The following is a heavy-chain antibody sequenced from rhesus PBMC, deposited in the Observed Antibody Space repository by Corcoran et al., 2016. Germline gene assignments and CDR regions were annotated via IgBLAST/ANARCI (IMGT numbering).Heavy chain of an antibody. J-gene: IGHJ4*01. Sequence: EVQLVESGGGLVQPGGSLRLSCAASGFTFSSTRRNWIRQAPGKGLEWVADIKYAGSEKYYVGCVKGRFPISRDNAKNSIYLQMNSLRAEGTAVYYCVRSPGIAARPGDYWGQGVLVTVSS. CDR2: IKYAGSEK. D-gene: IGHD6-13*01. CDR3: VRSPGIAARPGDY. CDR1: GFTFSSTR. V-gene: IGHV3S35*01.